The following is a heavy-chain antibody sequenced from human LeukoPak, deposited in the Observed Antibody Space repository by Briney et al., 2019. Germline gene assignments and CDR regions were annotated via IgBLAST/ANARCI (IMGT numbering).Heavy chain of an antibody. CDR3: ARDNYFIAAAAGWFDP. D-gene: IGHD6-13*01. J-gene: IGHJ5*02. V-gene: IGHV1-2*02. CDR1: GYTFTGYY. Sequence: ASVKASCKASGYTFTGYYMHWVRQAPGQGLEWMGWINPNSGGTNYAQKFQGRVTMTRDTSISTAYMELSRLRSDDTAVYYCARDNYFIAAAAGWFDPWGQGTLVTVSS. CDR2: INPNSGGT.